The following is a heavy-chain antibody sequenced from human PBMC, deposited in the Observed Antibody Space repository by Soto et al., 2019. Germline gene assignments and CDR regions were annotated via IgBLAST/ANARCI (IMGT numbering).Heavy chain of an antibody. CDR3: AKTGSYYRTKTLMDV. J-gene: IGHJ6*02. D-gene: IGHD3-10*01. CDR2: ISYDGSNK. V-gene: IGHV3-30*18. Sequence: QVQLVESGGGVVQPGRSLRLSCAASGFTFSSYGMHWVRQAPGKGLEWVAVISYDGSNKYYADSVKGRFTISRDNSKNTLYLQMNSLRAEDTAVYYCAKTGSYYRTKTLMDVWGQGTTVTVSS. CDR1: GFTFSSYG.